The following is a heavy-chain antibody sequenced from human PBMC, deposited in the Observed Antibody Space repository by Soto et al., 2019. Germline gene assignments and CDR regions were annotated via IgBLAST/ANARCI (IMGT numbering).Heavy chain of an antibody. CDR3: ARVEIAAAGRVYYYYGMDV. D-gene: IGHD6-13*01. CDR2: IWYDESNK. Sequence: GGSLRLSCAASGFTFSSYGMHWVRQAPGKGLEWVAVIWYDESNKYYADSVKGRFTISRDNSKNTLYLQMNSLRAEDTAVYYCARVEIAAAGRVYYYYGMDVWGQGTTVTVSS. V-gene: IGHV3-33*01. CDR1: GFTFSSYG. J-gene: IGHJ6*02.